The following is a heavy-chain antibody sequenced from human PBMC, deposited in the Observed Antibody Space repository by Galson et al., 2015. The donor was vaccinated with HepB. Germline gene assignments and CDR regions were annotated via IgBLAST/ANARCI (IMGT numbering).Heavy chain of an antibody. CDR3: ARALWFGELSPIDY. D-gene: IGHD3-10*01. Sequence: SVKVSCKASGYTFTSYGISWVRQAPEQGLEWMGWISAYNGNTNYAQKLQGRVTMTTDTSTSTAYMELRSLRSDDTAVYYCARALWFGELSPIDYWGQGTLVTVSS. CDR2: ISAYNGNT. CDR1: GYTFTSYG. V-gene: IGHV1-18*01. J-gene: IGHJ4*02.